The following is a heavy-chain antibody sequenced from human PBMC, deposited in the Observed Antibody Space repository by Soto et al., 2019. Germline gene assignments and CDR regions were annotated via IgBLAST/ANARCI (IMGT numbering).Heavy chain of an antibody. CDR2: ISYDGSNK. CDR3: ANLYSSRIKAFYYYYGMDV. CDR1: GFTFSSYG. J-gene: IGHJ6*02. Sequence: QVQLVESGGGVVQPGRSLRLSCAASGFTFSSYGMHWVRQAPGKGLEWVAVISYDGSNKYYADSVKGRFTISRDNSKNTLYLQMNSLRAEDTAVYYCANLYSSRIKAFYYYYGMDVWGQGTTVTVSS. V-gene: IGHV3-30*18. D-gene: IGHD6-13*01.